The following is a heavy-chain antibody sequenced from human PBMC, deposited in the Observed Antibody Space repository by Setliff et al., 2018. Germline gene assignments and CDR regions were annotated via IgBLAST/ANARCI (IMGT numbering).Heavy chain of an antibody. J-gene: IGHJ4*02. CDR1: GFAFSTYR. CDR3: VRDYKWGFDY. V-gene: IGHV3-48*01. CDR2: ITSSSSTI. Sequence: TGGSLRLSCAASGFAFSTYRMNWVRQAPGKGLEWVSYITSSSSTIDYADSVKGRFTISRDDAKNSRYLQMISLRAEDTAVYYCVRDYKWGFDYWGQGARVTVSS. D-gene: IGHD1-1*01.